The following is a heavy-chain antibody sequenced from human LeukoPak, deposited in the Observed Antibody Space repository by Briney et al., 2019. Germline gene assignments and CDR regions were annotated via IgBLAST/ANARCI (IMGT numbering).Heavy chain of an antibody. CDR3: AKGRSRVVPAAIVDDY. D-gene: IGHD2-2*01. CDR1: GFTFSSYS. J-gene: IGHJ4*02. Sequence: GGSLRLSCAASGFTFSSYSMNWVRQAPGKGLEWGSAISGSGGSTYYADSVKGRFTISRDNSKNTLYLQMNSLRAEDTAVYYCAKGRSRVVPAAIVDDYWGQGTLVTVSS. CDR2: ISGSGGST. V-gene: IGHV3-23*01.